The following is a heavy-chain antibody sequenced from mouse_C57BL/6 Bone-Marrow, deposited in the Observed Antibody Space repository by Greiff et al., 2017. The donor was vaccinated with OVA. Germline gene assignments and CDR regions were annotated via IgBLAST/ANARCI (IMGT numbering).Heavy chain of an antibody. D-gene: IGHD2-3*01. V-gene: IGHV10-1*01. J-gene: IGHJ1*03. CDR1: GFSFNTYA. CDR3: VRLTDGYNWYFDV. Sequence: EVQLVESGGGLVQPKGSLKLSCAASGFSFNTYAMNWVRQAPGKGLEWVARIRSKSNNYATYYADSVKDRFTISRDDSESMLYLQMNNLKTEDTAMYYCVRLTDGYNWYFDVWGTGTTVTVSS. CDR2: IRSKSNNYAT.